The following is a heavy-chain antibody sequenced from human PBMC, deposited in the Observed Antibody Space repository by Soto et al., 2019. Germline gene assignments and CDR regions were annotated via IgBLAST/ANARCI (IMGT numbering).Heavy chain of an antibody. CDR2: ISAYNGNT. Sequence: QVQLVQSGAEVKKPGASVKVSCKASGYTFSSYGISWVRQAPGQGLEGMGRISAYNGNTNYAQNLQGRVTMTTDTSKSKAYMELRSLRAEDTAVYYCAREQGGGWFDPWGRGTLVTVSS. V-gene: IGHV1-18*01. J-gene: IGHJ5*02. CDR1: GYTFSSYG. CDR3: AREQGGGWFDP. D-gene: IGHD1-26*01.